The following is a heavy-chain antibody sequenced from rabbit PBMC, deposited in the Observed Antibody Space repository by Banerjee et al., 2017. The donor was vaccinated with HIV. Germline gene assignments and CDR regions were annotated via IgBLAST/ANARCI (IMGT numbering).Heavy chain of an antibody. Sequence: QEQLEESGGDLVKPEGSLTLTCTASGFSFSSSYWICWVRQAPGKGLEWIACINTSSGNTVYASWAKGRFTISKTSSTTVTLQMTSLTAADTATYFCASGYSDIVFNLWGPGTLVTVS. D-gene: IGHD1-1*01. J-gene: IGHJ4*01. CDR3: ASGYSDIVFNL. V-gene: IGHV1S45*01. CDR2: INTSSGNT. CDR1: GFSFSSSYW.